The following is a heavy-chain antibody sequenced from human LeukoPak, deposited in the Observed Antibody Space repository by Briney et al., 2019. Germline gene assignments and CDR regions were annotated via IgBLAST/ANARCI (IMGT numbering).Heavy chain of an antibody. V-gene: IGHV4-4*02. D-gene: IGHD2-15*01. CDR3: ASEAEAGPRSDAFDI. CDR2: IYHSGST. J-gene: IGHJ3*02. CDR1: GGSISSSNW. Sequence: PSETLSLTCAVSGGSISSSNWWSWVRQPPGKGLEWIGEIYHSGSTNYNPSLKSRVTISVDKSKNQFSLKLSSVTAADTAVYYCASEAEAGPRSDAFDIWGQGTMVTVSS.